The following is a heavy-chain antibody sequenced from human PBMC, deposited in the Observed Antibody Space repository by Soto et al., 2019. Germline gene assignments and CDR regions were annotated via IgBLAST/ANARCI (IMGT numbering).Heavy chain of an antibody. CDR2: ISGSGGST. CDR3: AKVIVGFSSSQVPTFDY. CDR1: GFTFSSYA. Sequence: PGGSLRLSCAASGFTFSSYAMSWVRQAPGKGLEWVSAISGSGGSTYYADSVKGRFTISRDNSKNTLYLQMNSLRAEDTAVYYCAKVIVGFSSSQVPTFDYWGQGTLVTVSS. D-gene: IGHD6-6*01. J-gene: IGHJ4*02. V-gene: IGHV3-23*01.